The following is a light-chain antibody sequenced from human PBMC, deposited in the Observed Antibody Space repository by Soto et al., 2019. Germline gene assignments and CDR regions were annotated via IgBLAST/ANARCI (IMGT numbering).Light chain of an antibody. V-gene: IGKV1-5*01. J-gene: IGKJ2*01. CDR2: DAS. CDR3: QQYNNWRYT. Sequence: DIQMTQSPSTLSASVGDRVTITCRASQSISSWLAWYQQKPGKAPKLLIYDASSLESGVPSRFSGSGSGTEFTLTISSLQPDDFATYYCQQYNNWRYTFGQGTKVDIK. CDR1: QSISSW.